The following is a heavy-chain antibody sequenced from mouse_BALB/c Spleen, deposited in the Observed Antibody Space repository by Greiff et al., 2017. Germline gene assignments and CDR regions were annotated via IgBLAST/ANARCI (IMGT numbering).Heavy chain of an antibody. CDR1: GFNIKDTY. CDR3: ARSLTAFDY. Sequence: EVMLVESGAELVKPGASVKLSCTASGFNIKDTYMHWVKQRPEQGLEWIGRIDPANGNTKYDPKFQGKATITADTSSNTAYLQLSSLTSEDTAVYYCARSLTAFDYWGQGTTLTVSS. J-gene: IGHJ2*01. CDR2: IDPANGNT. D-gene: IGHD4-1*01. V-gene: IGHV14-3*02.